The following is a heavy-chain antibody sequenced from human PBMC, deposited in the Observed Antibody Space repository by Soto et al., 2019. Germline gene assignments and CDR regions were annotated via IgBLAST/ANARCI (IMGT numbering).Heavy chain of an antibody. J-gene: IGHJ4*02. Sequence: SETLSLTCTVSGGSISSGGYYWSWIRQPPGKGLEWIGYTYHSGSTYYNPSLKSRVTISVDRSKNQFSLKLSSVTAADTAVYYCARGKLRYFDYWGQGTLVTAPQ. D-gene: IGHD3-9*01. CDR2: TYHSGST. CDR1: GGSISSGGYY. CDR3: ARGKLRYFDY. V-gene: IGHV4-30-2*01.